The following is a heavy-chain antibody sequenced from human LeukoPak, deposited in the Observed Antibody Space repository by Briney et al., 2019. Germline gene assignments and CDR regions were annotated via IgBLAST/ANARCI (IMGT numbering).Heavy chain of an antibody. D-gene: IGHD3-22*01. J-gene: IGHJ4*02. V-gene: IGHV3-74*01. CDR3: ARRGYYDSSGYDY. CDR1: GFTFSSYW. Sequence: GGSLRLSCAASGFTFSSYWMHWVRQAPGKGLVWVSRINSDGSSTSYADSVKGRFTISRDSAKNSLYLQINSLRVEDTAIYYCARRGYYDSSGYDYWGQGTLVTVSS. CDR2: INSDGSST.